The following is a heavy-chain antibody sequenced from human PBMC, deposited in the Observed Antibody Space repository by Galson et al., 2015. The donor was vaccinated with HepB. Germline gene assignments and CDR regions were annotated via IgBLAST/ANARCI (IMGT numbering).Heavy chain of an antibody. Sequence: SLRLSCAASGFTFSSYAMSWVRQAPGKGLEWVSAISGSGGSTYYADSVKGRFTISRDNSKNTLYLQMNSLRAEDTAVYYCAKDSPWGTTVTSLPFYYYYMDVWGKGTTVTVSS. J-gene: IGHJ6*03. CDR2: ISGSGGST. D-gene: IGHD4-17*01. V-gene: IGHV3-23*01. CDR3: AKDSPWGTTVTSLPFYYYYMDV. CDR1: GFTFSSYA.